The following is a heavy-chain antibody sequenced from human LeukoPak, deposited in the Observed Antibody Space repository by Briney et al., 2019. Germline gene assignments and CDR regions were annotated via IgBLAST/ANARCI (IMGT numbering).Heavy chain of an antibody. J-gene: IGHJ4*02. CDR2: INPRGGST. V-gene: IGHV1-46*01. D-gene: IGHD3-22*01. CDR3: NLYYYGSSGYYPDY. CDR1: GYTFTSHF. Sequence: ASVKVSCKASGYTFTSHFMHWVRQAPGQGLEWMGIINPRGGSTSYAQKFQGRVTITADESTSTAYMELSSLRSEDTAVYYCNLYYYGSSGYYPDYWGQGTLVTVSS.